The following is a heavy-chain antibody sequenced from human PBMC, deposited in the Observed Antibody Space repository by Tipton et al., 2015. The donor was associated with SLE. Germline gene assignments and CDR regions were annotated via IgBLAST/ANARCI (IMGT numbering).Heavy chain of an antibody. Sequence: QLVQSGDEVKKPGASVKVSCKAPSDTFSNYGFSWVRQAPGQGLEWLGSIRAYNGYTIYAQRLQGRITVTTDTSTGTAYMELTSLRSDDTAVYYCARFFDDWPFDYWGQGTLVTVSS. D-gene: IGHD3-9*01. CDR3: ARFFDDWPFDY. V-gene: IGHV1-18*04. CDR1: SDTFSNYG. J-gene: IGHJ4*02. CDR2: IRAYNGYT.